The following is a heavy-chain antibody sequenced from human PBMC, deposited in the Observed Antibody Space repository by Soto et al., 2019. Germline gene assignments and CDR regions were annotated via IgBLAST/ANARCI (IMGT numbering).Heavy chain of an antibody. D-gene: IGHD3-22*01. Sequence: PSETLSLTCAVYGGSFRGYYWSWIRQPPGKGLGWIGEINHSGSTNYNPSLKSRVTISVDTSKNQFSLNLSSVTAADTAVYYCAKLQIYDSRAAPTPIFHPWGLRATVTVSS. CDR1: GGSFRGYY. J-gene: IGHJ1*01. CDR3: AKLQIYDSRAAPTPIFHP. V-gene: IGHV4-34*01. CDR2: INHSGST.